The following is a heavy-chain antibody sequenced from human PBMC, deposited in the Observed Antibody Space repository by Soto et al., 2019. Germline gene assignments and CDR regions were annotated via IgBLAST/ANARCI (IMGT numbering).Heavy chain of an antibody. CDR2: ISAYNGNT. CDR3: ARDRRVKTYYDFWSGYPGMDV. V-gene: IGHV1-18*04. D-gene: IGHD3-3*01. J-gene: IGHJ6*02. Sequence: GASVEVSCKASGYTFTSYCISWVRQAPGQGLEWMGWISAYNGNTNYAQKLQGRVTMTTDTSTSTAYMELRSLRSDDTAVYYCARDRRVKTYYDFWSGYPGMDVWGQGTTVTVSS. CDR1: GYTFTSYC.